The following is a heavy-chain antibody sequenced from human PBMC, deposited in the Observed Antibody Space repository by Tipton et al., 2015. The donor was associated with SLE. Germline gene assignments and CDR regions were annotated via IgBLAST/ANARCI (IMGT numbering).Heavy chain of an antibody. CDR3: ARTAVLAAIMMDV. V-gene: IGHV4-38-2*01. Sequence: GLVKPSETLSLTCAVSGSSISSGYYWGWIRQPPGKGLEWLGHFHSSGILNYNPSLKSRVTMSGDTSKNQLSLKLNAVTAADTAVYYCARTAVLAAIMMDVWGQGTTVTVSS. CDR2: FHSSGIL. CDR1: GSSISSGYY. J-gene: IGHJ6*02. D-gene: IGHD3-3*02.